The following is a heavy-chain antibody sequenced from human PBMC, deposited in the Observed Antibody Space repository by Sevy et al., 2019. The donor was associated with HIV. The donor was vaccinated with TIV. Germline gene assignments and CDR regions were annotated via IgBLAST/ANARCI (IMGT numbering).Heavy chain of an antibody. J-gene: IGHJ4*02. D-gene: IGHD2-21*01. CDR2: ISGSSGST. Sequence: GGSLRLSCAASGFTFSSYAMSWVRQAPGKGLEWVSAISGSSGSTYYADSVKGRFTISRDNSKNTLYLQMNSLRAEDTAVYYCAKLTEVVVVIAKYYFDYWGQGTLVTVSS. CDR3: AKLTEVVVVIAKYYFDY. CDR1: GFTFSSYA. V-gene: IGHV3-23*01.